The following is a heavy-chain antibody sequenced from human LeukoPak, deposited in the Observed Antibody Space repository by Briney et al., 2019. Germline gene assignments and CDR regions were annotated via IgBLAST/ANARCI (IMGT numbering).Heavy chain of an antibody. V-gene: IGHV1-2*02. J-gene: IGHJ5*02. Sequence: ASVKVSCKSSGYTFTGYYIHWVRQAPGQGLDWMGWINPNSGGTNYAQKFQGRVTMTRDTSISTAYMELNRLTSDDTAVYYCARDANVAPAGYNWFDPWGQGTLVTVSS. CDR1: GYTFTGYY. CDR3: ARDANVAPAGYNWFDP. CDR2: INPNSGGT. D-gene: IGHD6-13*01.